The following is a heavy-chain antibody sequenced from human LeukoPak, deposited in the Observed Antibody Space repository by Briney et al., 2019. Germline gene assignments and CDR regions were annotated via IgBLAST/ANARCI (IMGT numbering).Heavy chain of an antibody. Sequence: PGGSLRLSCAASGFTFSSYAMSWVRQAPGKGLEWVSAISGSGGSTYYADSVKGRFTISRDNSKNTLYLQMNSLRAEDPAVYYCAKDPNYDFWSGYADYWGQGTLVTVSS. CDR2: ISGSGGST. CDR1: GFTFSSYA. D-gene: IGHD3-3*01. V-gene: IGHV3-23*01. CDR3: AKDPNYDFWSGYADY. J-gene: IGHJ4*02.